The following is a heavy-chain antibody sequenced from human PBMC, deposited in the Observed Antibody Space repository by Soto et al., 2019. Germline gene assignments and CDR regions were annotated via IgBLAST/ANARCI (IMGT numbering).Heavy chain of an antibody. J-gene: IGHJ4*02. CDR1: GFTFSSYA. Sequence: GSLRLSCAASGFTFSSYAMSWVRQAPGKGLEWVSAISGSGGSTYYADSVKGRFTISRDNSKNTLYLQMNSLRAEDTAVYYCARSIAAAGTIDYWGQGTLVTVSS. CDR3: ARSIAAAGTIDY. D-gene: IGHD6-13*01. V-gene: IGHV3-23*01. CDR2: ISGSGGST.